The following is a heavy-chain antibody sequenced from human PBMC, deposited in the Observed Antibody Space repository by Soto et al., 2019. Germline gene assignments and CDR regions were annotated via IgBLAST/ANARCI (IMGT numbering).Heavy chain of an antibody. CDR2: IYHSGST. Sequence: SETLSLTCAVSGGSISSGGYSWSWIRQPPGKGLEWIGYIYHSGSTYYNPSLKSRVTISVDRSKNQFSLKLSSVTAADTAVYYCARGYDYVWGSYRLGPWFDPWGQGTLVTVSS. CDR1: GGSISSGGYS. D-gene: IGHD3-16*02. CDR3: ARGYDYVWGSYRLGPWFDP. J-gene: IGHJ5*02. V-gene: IGHV4-30-2*01.